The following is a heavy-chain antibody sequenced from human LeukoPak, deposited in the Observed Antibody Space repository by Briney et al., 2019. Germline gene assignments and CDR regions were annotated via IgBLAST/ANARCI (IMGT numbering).Heavy chain of an antibody. CDR3: AKDRSLVPAALNY. CDR1: GFNFSNYA. CDR2: ISGSGDST. D-gene: IGHD2-2*01. V-gene: IGHV3-23*01. J-gene: IGHJ4*02. Sequence: SGGSLRLSCAASGFNFSNYAMTWVRQAPGKGLECVSGISGSGDSTYYADSVKGRFTISRDNSKNTLYLQMNSLRGEDTALYYCAKDRSLVPAALNYWGQGTLVIVSS.